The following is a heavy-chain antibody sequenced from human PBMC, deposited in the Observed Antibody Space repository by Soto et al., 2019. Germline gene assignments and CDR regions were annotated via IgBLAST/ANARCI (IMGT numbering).Heavy chain of an antibody. D-gene: IGHD5-12*01. V-gene: IGHV3-7*01. CDR1: GFTFSSYW. CDR3: ANLYSGYAAN. CDR2: IKQDGSEK. Sequence: GGSLRLSCAASGFTFSSYWMSWVRQAPGKGLEWVANIKQDGSEKYYVDSVKGRFTISRDNSKNTLYLQMNSLRAEDTAVYYCANLYSGYAANGGQGTLVTVSS. J-gene: IGHJ4*02.